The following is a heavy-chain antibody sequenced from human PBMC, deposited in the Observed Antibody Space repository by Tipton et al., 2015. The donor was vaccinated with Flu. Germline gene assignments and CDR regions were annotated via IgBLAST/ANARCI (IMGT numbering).Heavy chain of an antibody. V-gene: IGHV3-23*01. CDR2: ISGSGGST. J-gene: IGHJ6*02. Sequence: GSLRLSCAASGFTFSSYAMSWVRQAPGKGLEWVSAISGSGGSTYYADSVKGRFTISRDNSKNTLYLQMNSLRAEDTAVYYCAGPHTPYFYGMDVWGQGTTVTVAS. D-gene: IGHD2-2*02. CDR3: AGPHTPYFYGMDV. CDR1: GFTFSSYA.